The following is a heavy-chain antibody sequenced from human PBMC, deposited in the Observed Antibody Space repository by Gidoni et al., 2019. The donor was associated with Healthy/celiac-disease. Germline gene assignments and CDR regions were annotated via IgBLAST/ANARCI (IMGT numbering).Heavy chain of an antibody. V-gene: IGHV4-61*01. CDR2: IYYSGST. D-gene: IGHD4-17*01. CDR1: GGSVSSGSYY. Sequence: QVQLQESGPGLVKPSETLSLTCTVSGGSVSSGSYYWSWIRQPPGKGLEWIGYIYYSGSTNYNPSLKSRVTISVDTSKNQFSLKLSSVTAADTAVYYCAREMTTVVHNWFDPWGQGTLVTVSS. CDR3: AREMTTVVHNWFDP. J-gene: IGHJ5*02.